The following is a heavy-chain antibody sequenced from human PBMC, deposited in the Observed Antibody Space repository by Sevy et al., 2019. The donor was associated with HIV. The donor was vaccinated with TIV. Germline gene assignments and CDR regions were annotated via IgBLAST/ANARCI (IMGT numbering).Heavy chain of an antibody. CDR2: ISSSGSTI. D-gene: IGHD2-2*01. J-gene: IGHJ4*02. CDR1: GFTFSDYY. CDR3: ARDRATYCSRSGCFPTHFDY. Sequence: GGSLRLSCAASGFTFSDYYMSWIRQAPGKGLEWVSYISSSGSTIYYADSVKGRFTISRDNAKNSLYLQMNSLRAEDTAVYYCARDRATYCSRSGCFPTHFDYWGQGTLVTVSS. V-gene: IGHV3-11*01.